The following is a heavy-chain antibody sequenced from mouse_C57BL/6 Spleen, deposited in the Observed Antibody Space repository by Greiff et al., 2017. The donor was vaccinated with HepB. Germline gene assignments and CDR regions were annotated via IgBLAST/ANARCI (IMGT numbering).Heavy chain of an antibody. CDR1: GYTFTSYT. D-gene: IGHD1-1*01. V-gene: IGHV1-4*01. CDR3: AKFYYGSSYEAMDY. Sequence: VKLVESGAELARPGASVKMSCKASGYTFTSYTMHWVKQRPGQGLEWIGYINPSSGYTKYNQKFKDKATLTADKSSSTAYMQLSSLTSEDSAVYYCAKFYYGSSYEAMDYWGQGTSVTVSS. CDR2: INPSSGYT. J-gene: IGHJ4*01.